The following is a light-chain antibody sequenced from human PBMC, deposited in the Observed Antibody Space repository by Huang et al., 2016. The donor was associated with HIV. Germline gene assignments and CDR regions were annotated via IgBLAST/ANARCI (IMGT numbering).Light chain of an antibody. Sequence: EIVMTQSPVTLSVSPGERATLSCRASQSVSITLAWYQQQPGQAPRLLIYGASTRATGSPARFSGSGSGTDFTLTISSLQSEDFAVYYCQQYNNWPPVTFGQGTRLEIK. CDR3: QQYNNWPPVT. CDR2: GAS. V-gene: IGKV3-15*01. CDR1: QSVSIT. J-gene: IGKJ5*01.